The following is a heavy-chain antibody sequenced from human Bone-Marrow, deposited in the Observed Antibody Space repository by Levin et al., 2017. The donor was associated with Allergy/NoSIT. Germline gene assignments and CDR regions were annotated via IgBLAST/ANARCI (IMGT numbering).Heavy chain of an antibody. CDR3: TRVRGGCSATSCYLDP. J-gene: IGHJ5*02. CDR2: ISQGGST. Sequence: SETLSLTCAVSGASISSTNWWTWVRRSPEKGLEWLGEISQGGSTYYNPSLTSRVTISLDNSNNQFSLRLNSVTAADTAVYYCTRVRGGCSATSCYLDPWGQGTLVTVSS. CDR1: GASISSTNW. D-gene: IGHD2-2*01. V-gene: IGHV4-4*02.